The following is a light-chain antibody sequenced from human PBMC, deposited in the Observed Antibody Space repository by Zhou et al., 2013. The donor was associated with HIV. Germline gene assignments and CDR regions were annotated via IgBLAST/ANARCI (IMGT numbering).Light chain of an antibody. CDR2: AGS. Sequence: DIQMTQSPSTLSASVGDRVSITCRASESVNSFLAWYQQRPGKAPQLLIYAGSFLPSGVPARFGGSRSGTLFTLTISGLQPEDFATYFCQQSHAFPLTFGGGTRVE. V-gene: IGKV1-12*01. J-gene: IGKJ4*01. CDR1: ESVNSF. CDR3: QQSHAFPLT.